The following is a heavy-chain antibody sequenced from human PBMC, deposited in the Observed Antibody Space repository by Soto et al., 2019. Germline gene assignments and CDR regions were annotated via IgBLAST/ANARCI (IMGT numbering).Heavy chain of an antibody. CDR3: ARIPDTAVALADYYHSNMAV. Sequence: QVQLQESGPGLVEPSETLSLTCTVSGVSISPYYWTWIRHPPRRGLELIGTISSGGRITNNPSLQSRPTISLDTSENPFSLKRSSGTAADSAMYYCARIPDTAVALADYYHSNMAVWGKGTTVTVS. V-gene: IGHV4-4*08. J-gene: IGHJ6*03. CDR1: GVSISPYY. D-gene: IGHD5-18*01. CDR2: ISSGGRI.